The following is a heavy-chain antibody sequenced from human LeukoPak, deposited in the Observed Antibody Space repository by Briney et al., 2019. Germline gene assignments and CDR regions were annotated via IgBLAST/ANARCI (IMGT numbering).Heavy chain of an antibody. CDR1: GGSISSYY. V-gene: IGHV4-4*09. D-gene: IGHD3-22*01. Sequence: SETLSLTCTVSGGSISSYYWSWIRQPPGKGLEWIGYIYTSGSTNYNPSLKSRVTISVDRSKNQFSLKLSSVTAADTAVYYCARARYDSSGYYFDYWGQGTLVTVSS. CDR2: IYTSGST. J-gene: IGHJ4*02. CDR3: ARARYDSSGYYFDY.